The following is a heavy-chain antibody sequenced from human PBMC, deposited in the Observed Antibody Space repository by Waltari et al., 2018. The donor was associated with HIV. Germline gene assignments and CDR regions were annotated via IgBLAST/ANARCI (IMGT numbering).Heavy chain of an antibody. CDR1: GFNFSNSA. J-gene: IGHJ6*02. D-gene: IGHD3-10*01. CDR3: ARDQHSATNYYGLDV. CDR2: IWADGSHE. Sequence: QVHLVESGGAVVQSGKSLRLSCAASGFNFSNSAIPWVRQGPVKGLEWLSVIWADGSHESYADFAKGRFTISRDDSDNTLFLYLSGLRADDTAVYYCARDQHSATNYYGLDVWGQGTTVTVS. V-gene: IGHV3-33*02.